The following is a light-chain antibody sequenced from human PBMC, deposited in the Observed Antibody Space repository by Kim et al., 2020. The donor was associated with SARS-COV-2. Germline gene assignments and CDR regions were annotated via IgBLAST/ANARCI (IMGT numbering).Light chain of an antibody. CDR1: KLGDKY. Sequence: SYELTQPPSVSVSPGQTASITCSGDKLGDKYASWYQQKPGQSPVLVIYQDSKRPSGIPERFSGSNSGKTATLTISGTQAMDEDDYYCQAWDSSTVVFGGGTKLTVL. J-gene: IGLJ2*01. CDR3: QAWDSSTVV. CDR2: QDS. V-gene: IGLV3-1*01.